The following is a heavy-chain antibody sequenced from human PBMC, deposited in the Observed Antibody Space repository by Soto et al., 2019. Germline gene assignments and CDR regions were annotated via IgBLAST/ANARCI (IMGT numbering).Heavy chain of an antibody. CDR1: GGSFSGYY. Sequence: SETLSLTCAVYGGSFSGYYWSWIRQPPGKGLEWIWEINHSESTNYNPSLKSRVTISVDTSKDQFSLKLSSVTAADTAVYYCARSESVYSSGWYVRYWGQGTLVTVSS. CDR2: INHSEST. J-gene: IGHJ4*02. CDR3: ARSESVYSSGWYVRY. V-gene: IGHV4-34*01. D-gene: IGHD6-19*01.